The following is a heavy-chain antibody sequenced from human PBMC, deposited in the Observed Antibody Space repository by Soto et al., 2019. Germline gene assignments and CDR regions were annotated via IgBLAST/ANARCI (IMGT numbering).Heavy chain of an antibody. V-gene: IGHV3-7*03. Sequence: EVQLVESGGGLVLPGGSPRLSCAASGFIFSSYWMTWVRQAPGKGRGWGATINPDGSDLYYADSVKGRFTISRDNAKNSLYLQMNNLRAEDTAVYYCARESLLKSIPIYGYFYYAMDVWGQGTTVIVSS. CDR1: GFIFSSYW. D-gene: IGHD3-3*01. CDR2: INPDGSDL. J-gene: IGHJ6*02. CDR3: ARESLLKSIPIYGYFYYAMDV.